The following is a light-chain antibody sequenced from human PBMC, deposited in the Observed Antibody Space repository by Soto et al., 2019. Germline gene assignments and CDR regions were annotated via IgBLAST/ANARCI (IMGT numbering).Light chain of an antibody. J-gene: IGKJ1*01. Sequence: EIVMTQSPATLSVSPGERATLSCRASQSVSSNLAWYQQKPGQAPRLLIYGATTRATVIPARFSGSGSVTEFTLTISSLQSEDFAVYYCQQYNNWPKTLGQGTKVEIK. V-gene: IGKV3-15*01. CDR3: QQYNNWPKT. CDR1: QSVSSN. CDR2: GAT.